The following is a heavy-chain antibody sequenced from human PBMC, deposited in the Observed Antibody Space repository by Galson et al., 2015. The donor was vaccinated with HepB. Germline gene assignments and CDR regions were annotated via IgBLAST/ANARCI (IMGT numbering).Heavy chain of an antibody. CDR1: GFTFINAW. J-gene: IGHJ4*02. V-gene: IGHV3-15*01. CDR3: AAESPRNGELYF. D-gene: IGHD3-16*01. Sequence: SLRLSCAASGFTFINAWMTWVRQAPGKGPECVGRIKSKSDGGTIDYAAPVKGRFIISRDDSEDTLYLQMNSLKPEDTALYYCAAESPRNGELYFWGQGTLVSVSS. CDR2: IKSKSDGGTI.